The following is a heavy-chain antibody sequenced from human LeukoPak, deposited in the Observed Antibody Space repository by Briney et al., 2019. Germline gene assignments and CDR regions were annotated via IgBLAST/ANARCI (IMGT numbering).Heavy chain of an antibody. J-gene: IGHJ5*02. CDR3: ARHYRYCSSTSCYDWGSWFDP. D-gene: IGHD2-2*01. Sequence: SETLSLTCTVSGGSISSSSYYWGWIRQPPGKGLEWIGSIYYSGSIYYNPSLKSRVTISVDTSKNQFSLKLSSVTAADTAVYYCARHYRYCSSTSCYDWGSWFDPWGQGTLVTVSS. CDR1: GGSISSSSYY. CDR2: IYYSGSI. V-gene: IGHV4-39*01.